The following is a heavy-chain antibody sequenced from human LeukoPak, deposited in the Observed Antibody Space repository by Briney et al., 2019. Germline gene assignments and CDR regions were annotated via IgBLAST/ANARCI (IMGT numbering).Heavy chain of an antibody. J-gene: IGHJ4*02. CDR1: GGSISSYY. CDR3: ASGYDYVRSDY. D-gene: IGHD5-12*01. Sequence: SETLSLTCTVYGGSISSYYWSWIRQPPGKGLEWIGYIYYSGSTNYNPSLKSRVTISVDTSKNQFSLKLSSVTAADTAVYYCASGYDYVRSDYWGQGTLVTVSS. CDR2: IYYSGST. V-gene: IGHV4-59*08.